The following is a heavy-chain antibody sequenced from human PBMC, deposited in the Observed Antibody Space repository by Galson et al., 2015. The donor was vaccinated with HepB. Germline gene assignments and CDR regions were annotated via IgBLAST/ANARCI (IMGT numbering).Heavy chain of an antibody. V-gene: IGHV3-53*01. CDR3: ARTLYYDLWSGYYTGGYFDY. D-gene: IGHD3-3*01. CDR2: IYSGGST. CDR1: GFTVSSNY. J-gene: IGHJ4*02. Sequence: LRLSCAASGFTVSSNYMSWVRQAPGKGLEWVSVIYSGGSTYYADSVKGRFTISRDNSKNTLYLQMNSLRAEDTAVYYCARTLYYDLWSGYYTGGYFDYWGQGTLVTVSS.